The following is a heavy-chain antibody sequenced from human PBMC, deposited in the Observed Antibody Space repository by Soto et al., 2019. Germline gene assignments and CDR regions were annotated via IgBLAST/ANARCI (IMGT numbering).Heavy chain of an antibody. Sequence: SDTLSLTCTVSGGSISISSYYWSWIRTHTGTGLEWIGNVFYSGSTYYNPSLKSRVTMSVDTSKNHFSLKLRSVTAADTAAYYCPSSQRGSYLDYWGQGTLVTVSS. D-gene: IGHD5-12*01. J-gene: IGHJ4*02. V-gene: IGHV4-39*01. CDR1: GGSISISSYY. CDR3: PSSQRGSYLDY. CDR2: VFYSGST.